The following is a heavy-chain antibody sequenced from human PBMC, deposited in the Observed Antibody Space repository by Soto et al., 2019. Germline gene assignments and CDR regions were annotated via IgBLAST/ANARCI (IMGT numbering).Heavy chain of an antibody. CDR3: ARGMTPPGAPAWYYFDS. J-gene: IGHJ4*02. CDR2: FSLSGTT. D-gene: IGHD2-8*02. CDR1: GASITGSSY. V-gene: IGHV4-4*07. Sequence: QVQLQESGPGLMKPSETLSLTCTVSGASITGSSYWSWIRQPAGKGLEWIGRFSLSGTTSYNPSLRSRVIMSADVSKNQFSLRLTPVTAADTALYYCARGMTPPGAPAWYYFDSWGQGTLVTVSS.